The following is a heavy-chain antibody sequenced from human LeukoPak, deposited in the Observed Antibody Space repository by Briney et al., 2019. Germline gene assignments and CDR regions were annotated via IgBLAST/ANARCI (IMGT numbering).Heavy chain of an antibody. D-gene: IGHD1-1*01. CDR2: ISGTGYST. CDR1: GFTFGSYA. J-gene: IGHJ6*03. V-gene: IGHV3-23*01. CDR3: ARGADNYYYYRYMDV. Sequence: PGGSLRLSCAASGFTFGSYAMSWVRQAPGKGLEWVSSISGTGYSTYYADSVKGRFTVSRDNAKNSLYLQIDSLSAEDTALYYCARGADNYYYYRYMDVWGKGTTVTVSS.